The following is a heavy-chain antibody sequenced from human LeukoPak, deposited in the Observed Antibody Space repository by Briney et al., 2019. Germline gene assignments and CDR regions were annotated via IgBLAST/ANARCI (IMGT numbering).Heavy chain of an antibody. V-gene: IGHV1-69*04. CDR2: IIPILGIA. CDR1: GGTFSSYA. J-gene: IGHJ4*02. CDR3: AKDVETYYYGSGSHQDY. D-gene: IGHD3-10*01. Sequence: SVKVSCKASGGTFSSYAISWVRQAPGQGLEWMGRIIPILGIANYAQKFQGRVTITADKSTSTAYMELNSLRAEDTAVYYCAKDVETYYYGSGSHQDYWGQGTLVTVSS.